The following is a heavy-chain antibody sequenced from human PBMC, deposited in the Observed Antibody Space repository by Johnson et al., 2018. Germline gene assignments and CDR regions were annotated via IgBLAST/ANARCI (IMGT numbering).Heavy chain of an antibody. V-gene: IGHV3-15*07. CDR1: GFTFSNAW. CDR2: IKSKTDGGTT. Sequence: VQLVQSGGGVVQPGRSLRLSCAASGFTFSNAWMNWVRQAPGKGLEWVGRIKSKTDGGTTDYAAPVKGRLTIQRDDSKSTLYLQLNSLKTEDTAVYYCTTSTEWLFSFGYFYMDVWGKGTTVTVSS. D-gene: IGHD3-3*01. CDR3: TTSTEWLFSFGYFYMDV. J-gene: IGHJ6*03.